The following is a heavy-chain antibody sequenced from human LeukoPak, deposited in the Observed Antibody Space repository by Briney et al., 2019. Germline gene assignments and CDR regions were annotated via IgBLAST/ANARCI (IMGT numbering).Heavy chain of an antibody. Sequence: GGSLRLSCAASGFTFSSYAMSWVRQAPGKGLEWVSAISGSCGSTYYADSVKGRFTISRDNSKNTLYLQMNSLRAEDTAVYYCAKYYDFWSGYYTRDYYYGMDVWGQGTTVTVSS. CDR2: ISGSCGST. V-gene: IGHV3-23*01. D-gene: IGHD3-3*01. CDR1: GFTFSSYA. J-gene: IGHJ6*02. CDR3: AKYYDFWSGYYTRDYYYGMDV.